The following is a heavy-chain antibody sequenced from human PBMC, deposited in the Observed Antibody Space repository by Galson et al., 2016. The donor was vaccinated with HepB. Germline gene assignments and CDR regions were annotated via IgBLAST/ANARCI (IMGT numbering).Heavy chain of an antibody. CDR1: GFTFSRHG. D-gene: IGHD2-15*01. J-gene: IGHJ4*02. V-gene: IGHV3-33*01. CDR3: ARGGVDSGFDY. CDR2: IWYEGINK. Sequence: SLRLSCAASGFTFSRHGMHWVRQAPGKGLEWVAVIWYEGINKDYADSVKGRFTISRDNSKNTVYLQMNSLRAEDTAVYYCARGGVDSGFDYWGQGTLVTVSS.